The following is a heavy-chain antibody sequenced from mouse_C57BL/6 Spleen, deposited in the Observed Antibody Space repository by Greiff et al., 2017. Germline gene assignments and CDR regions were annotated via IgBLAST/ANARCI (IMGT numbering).Heavy chain of an antibody. CDR1: GFNIKDYY. CDR2: IDPEDGDT. CDR3: TRDGYPAWFAY. D-gene: IGHD2-3*01. Sequence: DVKLQESGAELVRPGASVKLSCTASGFNIKDYYMHWVKQRPEQGLEWIGRIDPEDGDTEYAPKFQGKATMTADTSSNTAYLQLSSLTSEDTAVYYCTRDGYPAWFAYWGQGTLVTVSA. J-gene: IGHJ3*01. V-gene: IGHV14-1*01.